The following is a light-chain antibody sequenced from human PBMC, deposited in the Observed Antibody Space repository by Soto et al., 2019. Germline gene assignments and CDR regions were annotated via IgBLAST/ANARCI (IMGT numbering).Light chain of an antibody. CDR1: QRVSSK. Sequence: EIVMTQSPATLSVSQGERATLSCRASQRVSSKLAWFQQQPGRAPRLLIYATSARATGIPARFSGSGSGTEFTLTISSLQSEDCAVYYCQQYSEWPLTFGGGTRVEIK. J-gene: IGKJ4*01. CDR3: QQYSEWPLT. V-gene: IGKV3-15*01. CDR2: ATS.